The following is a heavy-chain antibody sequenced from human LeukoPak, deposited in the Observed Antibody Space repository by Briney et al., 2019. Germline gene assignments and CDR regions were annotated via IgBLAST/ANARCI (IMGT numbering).Heavy chain of an antibody. D-gene: IGHD6-13*01. CDR3: ARGIVSSSWYSY. Sequence: ASVKVSCKASGYTFTSYAMHWVRQAPGQRLEWMGWMNPNSGNTGYAQKFQGRVTMTRNTSISTAYMELSSLRSEDTAVYYCARGIVSSSWYSYWGQGTLVTVSS. V-gene: IGHV1-8*02. CDR2: MNPNSGNT. CDR1: GYTFTSYA. J-gene: IGHJ4*02.